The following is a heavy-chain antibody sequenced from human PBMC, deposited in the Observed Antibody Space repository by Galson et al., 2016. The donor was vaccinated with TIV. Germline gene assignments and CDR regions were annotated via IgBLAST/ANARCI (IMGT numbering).Heavy chain of an antibody. V-gene: IGHV1-46*01. J-gene: IGHJ4*02. Sequence: SVKVSCKASGYTLTHYYMHWVRQAPGQGLEWVGVINPLGGCTTYAPQFQGRFTITRDTSTSTVYMELTSLKSDDTAIFYCATFSGDRNHFDYWGQGTLVAVSS. CDR2: INPLGGCT. D-gene: IGHD2-15*01. CDR1: GYTLTHYY. CDR3: ATFSGDRNHFDY.